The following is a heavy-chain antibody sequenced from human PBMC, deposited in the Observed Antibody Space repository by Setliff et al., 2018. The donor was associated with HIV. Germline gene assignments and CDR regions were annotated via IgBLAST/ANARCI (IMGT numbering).Heavy chain of an antibody. CDR1: GYTFTSYG. V-gene: IGHV1-18*01. D-gene: IGHD3-3*01. CDR3: ARELREGYNFWSAGGGFDY. CDR2: ISAYNGNT. J-gene: IGHJ4*02. Sequence: GASVKVSCKASGYTFTSYGISWVRQAPGQGLEWMGWISAYNGNTNYAQKLQGRVTMTTDTSTSTAYMELRSLRSDDTAVYYCARELREGYNFWSAGGGFDYWGQPTLVTVSS.